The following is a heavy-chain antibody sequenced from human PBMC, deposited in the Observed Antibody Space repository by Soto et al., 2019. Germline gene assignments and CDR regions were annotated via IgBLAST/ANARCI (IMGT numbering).Heavy chain of an antibody. D-gene: IGHD5-12*01. CDR1: GGTFSSYA. Sequence: SVKVSCKASGGTFSSYAISWVRQAPGQGLEWMGGIIPIFGTANYAQKFQGRVTITADESTSTAYMELSSLRSEDTAVYYCARYSGYDLAPGYYYYGMDVWGQGTTVTVSS. CDR2: IIPIFGTA. CDR3: ARYSGYDLAPGYYYYGMDV. V-gene: IGHV1-69*13. J-gene: IGHJ6*02.